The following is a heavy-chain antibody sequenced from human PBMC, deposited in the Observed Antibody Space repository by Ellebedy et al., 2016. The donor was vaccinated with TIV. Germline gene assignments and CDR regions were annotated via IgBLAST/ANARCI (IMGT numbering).Heavy chain of an antibody. CDR3: AKGSDIVVVPAAVRIGAFDI. D-gene: IGHD2-2*01. Sequence: MPGGSLRLSCTVSGGSISSYYWSWIRQPPGKGLEWIEYIYYSGSTNYNPSLKSRVTISVDTSKDQFSLKLSSVTAADTAVYYCAKGSDIVVVPAAVRIGAFDIWGQGTMVTVSS. J-gene: IGHJ3*02. V-gene: IGHV4-59*01. CDR1: GGSISSYY. CDR2: IYYSGST.